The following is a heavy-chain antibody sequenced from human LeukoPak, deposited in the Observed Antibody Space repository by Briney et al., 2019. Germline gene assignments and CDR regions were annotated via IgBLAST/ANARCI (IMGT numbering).Heavy chain of an antibody. CDR3: ARDPGYCSGGSCYPDAFDI. J-gene: IGHJ3*02. CDR1: GGLISSGSYY. Sequence: PSETLSLTCTVSGGLISSGSYYWSWIRQPAGKGLEWIGRMYTSGSTNYNPSLKSRVTISVDTSKNQFSLKLSSVTAADTAVYYCARDPGYCSGGSCYPDAFDIWGQGTMVTVSS. D-gene: IGHD2-15*01. V-gene: IGHV4-61*02. CDR2: MYTSGST.